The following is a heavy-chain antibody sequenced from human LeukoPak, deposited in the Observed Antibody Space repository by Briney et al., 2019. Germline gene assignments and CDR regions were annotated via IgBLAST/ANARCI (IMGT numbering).Heavy chain of an antibody. CDR3: ARYASGSYFDY. J-gene: IGHJ4*02. D-gene: IGHD1-26*01. Sequence: PSETLSLTCTVSGGSISSSSYYRGWIRQPPGKVLGWIGSIYYSGGTYYNPSLKSRVTISVDTSKNQFSLKLSSVTAADTAVYYCARYASGSYFDYWGQGTLVTVSS. V-gene: IGHV4-39*01. CDR1: GGSISSSSYY. CDR2: IYYSGGT.